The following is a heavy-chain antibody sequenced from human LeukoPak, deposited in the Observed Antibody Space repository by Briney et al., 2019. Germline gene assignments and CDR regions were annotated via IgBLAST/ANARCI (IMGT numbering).Heavy chain of an antibody. V-gene: IGHV1-69*04. CDR2: IIPILGIA. CDR3: ARPRNDFWSGYYHL. D-gene: IGHD3-3*01. J-gene: IGHJ5*02. Sequence: SVKVSCKASGGTFSSYAISWVRQAPGQGFEWMGRIIPILGIANYAQKFQGRVTITADKSTSTAYMELSSLRSEDTAVYYCARPRNDFWSGYYHLWGQGTLVTVSS. CDR1: GGTFSSYA.